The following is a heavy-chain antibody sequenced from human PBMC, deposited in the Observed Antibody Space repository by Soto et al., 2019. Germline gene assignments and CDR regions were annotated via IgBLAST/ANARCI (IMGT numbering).Heavy chain of an antibody. D-gene: IGHD1-1*01. CDR3: AKSLNINWKNWFDP. Sequence: PGGSLRLSCAASGLTFSSNAMNWVRQAPGKGLEWVSVISGTGGRIYYADSVKGRFTISRDNSKNTLYLEMNSLRVEDTAVYYCAKSLNINWKNWFDPWGQGTLVTVSS. J-gene: IGHJ5*02. CDR1: GLTFSSNA. CDR2: ISGTGGRI. V-gene: IGHV3-23*01.